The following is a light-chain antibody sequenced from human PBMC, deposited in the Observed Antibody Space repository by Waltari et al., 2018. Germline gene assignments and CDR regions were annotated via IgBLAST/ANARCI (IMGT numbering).Light chain of an antibody. CDR2: DAS. CDR3: QQRTNWPPALT. Sequence: EIVLTQSPVTLSLSPGERATLSCRASHYISTYLTWYQQKPGQAPRLLIYDASNRATGIPARFSGSGSGTDFTLTSSSLEPEDCAVYYCQQRTNWPPALTFGGGTKVEI. V-gene: IGKV3-11*01. J-gene: IGKJ4*01. CDR1: HYISTY.